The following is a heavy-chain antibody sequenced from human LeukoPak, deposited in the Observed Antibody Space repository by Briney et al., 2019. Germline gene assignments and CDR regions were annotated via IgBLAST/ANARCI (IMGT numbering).Heavy chain of an antibody. D-gene: IGHD6-19*01. CDR2: IYYSGST. CDR3: ASSGPIAVAALFGY. V-gene: IGHV4-59*01. CDR1: GGSISSYY. Sequence: SETLSLTCTVSGGSISSYYWSWIRQPPGKGLEWVGYIYYSGSTNYNPSLKRRVTISVDTSKNQFSLKLSSLTAADTAVYYCASSGPIAVAALFGYWGQGTLVTVSS. J-gene: IGHJ4*02.